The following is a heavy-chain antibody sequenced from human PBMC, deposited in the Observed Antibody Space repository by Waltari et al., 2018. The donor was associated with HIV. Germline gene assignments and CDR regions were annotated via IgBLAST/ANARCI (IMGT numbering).Heavy chain of an antibody. CDR2: INHSGST. V-gene: IGHV4-34*01. CDR1: GGSFSGYY. CDR3: ARGQVVVVAATRWFDP. D-gene: IGHD2-15*01. Sequence: QVQLQQWGAGLLKPSETLSLTCAVYGGSFSGYYWSWIRQPPGKGLEWIGEINHSGSTNYNPSLKSRVTISVDTSKNQFSLKLSSVTAADTAVYYCARGQVVVVAATRWFDPWGQGTLVTVSS. J-gene: IGHJ5*02.